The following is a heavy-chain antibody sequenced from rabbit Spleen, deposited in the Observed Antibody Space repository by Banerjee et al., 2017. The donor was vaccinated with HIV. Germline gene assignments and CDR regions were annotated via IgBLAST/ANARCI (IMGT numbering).Heavy chain of an antibody. CDR3: VRDLGYDDYSEKGYFNL. D-gene: IGHD2-1*01. V-gene: IGHV1S45*01. CDR2: IYAGSTGTI. CDR1: KFSFSSVHW. Sequence: EESGGDLVKPEGSLTLTCTASKFSFSSVHWIYWVRQAPGKGLEWIGTIYAGSTGTIDYARWAKGRFIMSRTSSTTVTLQMTSLTAADTATYFCVRDLGYDDYSEKGYFNLWGPGTLVTVS. J-gene: IGHJ4*01.